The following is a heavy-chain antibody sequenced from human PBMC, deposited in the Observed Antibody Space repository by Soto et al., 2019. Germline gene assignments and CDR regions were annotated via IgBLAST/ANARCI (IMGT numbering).Heavy chain of an antibody. V-gene: IGHV3-33*01. Sequence: GGSLRLSCAASGFTFSSYGMHWVRQAPGKGLEWVAVIWYDGSNKYYADSVKGRFTISRDNSKNTLYLQMNSLRAEDTAVYYCARDRGIAAAQRFDEWGQGTLVTVSS. D-gene: IGHD6-13*01. CDR2: IWYDGSNK. J-gene: IGHJ4*02. CDR3: ARDRGIAAAQRFDE. CDR1: GFTFSSYG.